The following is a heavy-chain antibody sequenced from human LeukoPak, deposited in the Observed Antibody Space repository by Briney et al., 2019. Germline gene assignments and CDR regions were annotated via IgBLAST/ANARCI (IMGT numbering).Heavy chain of an antibody. CDR2: IYYSGST. V-gene: IGHV4-39*02. D-gene: IGHD3-3*01. CDR3: ARDTYYDFWSGYPVDFDY. CDR1: GGSISSSSYY. J-gene: IGHJ4*02. Sequence: SETLSLTCTVSGGSISSSSYYWGWIRQPPGKGLEWIGSIYYSGSTYYNPSLKSRVTISVDTSENQFSLKLSSVTAADTAVYYCARDTYYDFWSGYPVDFDYWGQGTLVTVSS.